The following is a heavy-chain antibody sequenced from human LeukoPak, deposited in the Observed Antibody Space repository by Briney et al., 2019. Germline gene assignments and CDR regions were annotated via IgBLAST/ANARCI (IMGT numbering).Heavy chain of an antibody. D-gene: IGHD7-27*01. CDR2: IYYSGST. V-gene: IGHV4-59*12. CDR1: GGPIRTYQ. Sequence: AETLSLTCTVSGGPIRTYQWSWIRQPPGKGLEWIGTIYYSGSTYYNPSFKSRVIISVDTSKNQFSLKLSSVTAADTAVYYCARLLTGWFDPWGQGTLVTVSS. J-gene: IGHJ5*02. CDR3: ARLLTGWFDP.